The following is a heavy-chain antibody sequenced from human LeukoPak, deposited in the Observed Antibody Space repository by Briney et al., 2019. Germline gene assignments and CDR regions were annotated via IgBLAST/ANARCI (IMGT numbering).Heavy chain of an antibody. Sequence: GGSLRLSCAASGFTFRNYWLHWVRQAPGKGLEWVSAISGSGGSTYYADSVKGRFTVSRDNSKNTVYLQMNSLRAEDTAVYYCAKGGSIAASNWFDPWGQGTLVIVSS. D-gene: IGHD6-6*01. CDR3: AKGGSIAASNWFDP. CDR2: ISGSGGST. CDR1: GFTFRNYW. V-gene: IGHV3-23*01. J-gene: IGHJ5*02.